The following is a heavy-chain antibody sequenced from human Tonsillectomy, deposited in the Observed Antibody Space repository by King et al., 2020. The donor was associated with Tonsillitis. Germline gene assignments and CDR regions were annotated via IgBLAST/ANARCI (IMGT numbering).Heavy chain of an antibody. Sequence: VQLVESGGGVVQPGGSLRLSCAASGFTFNNYAMHWVRQAPGKGLEWVAFIRFDGSNRYYADSVKGRFTISRDNSKNTLYLRMNSLIPEDTAVYYCAKEPPTNIYYPFDYWGLGTLVTVSS. D-gene: IGHD2-8*01. CDR1: GFTFNNYA. CDR3: AKEPPTNIYYPFDY. J-gene: IGHJ4*02. V-gene: IGHV3-30*02. CDR2: IRFDGSNR.